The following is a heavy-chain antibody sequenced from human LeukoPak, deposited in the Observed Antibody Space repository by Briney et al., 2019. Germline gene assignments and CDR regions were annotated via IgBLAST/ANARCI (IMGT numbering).Heavy chain of an antibody. Sequence: PSETLSLTCAVYGGSFSGYHGRWVRQAPREGLEWVSSITSGRSYRFYADSVKGRFTISRDNAKNSLYLQMNSLRAEDTAVYYCARDPYSGSYGDYYYYFMDVWGKGTTVTISS. CDR2: ITSGRSYR. V-gene: IGHV3-21*01. J-gene: IGHJ6*03. CDR1: GGSFSGYH. D-gene: IGHD1-26*01. CDR3: ARDPYSGSYGDYYYYFMDV.